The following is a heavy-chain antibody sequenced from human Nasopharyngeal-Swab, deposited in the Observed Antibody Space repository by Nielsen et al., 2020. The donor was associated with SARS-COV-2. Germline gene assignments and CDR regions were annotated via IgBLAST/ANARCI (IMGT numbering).Heavy chain of an antibody. V-gene: IGHV3-30*03. Sequence: GGPLRLSCAASGCTFSSYGMHWVRQAPGKGLEWVAVISYAGSNKYYADSVKGRFTISRHNSKNTLYLQMNSLRAEDTAVYYCARDGLDYDFWSAYFMDVWGQGTTVTVSS. D-gene: IGHD3-3*01. CDR1: GCTFSSYG. CDR2: ISYAGSNK. CDR3: ARDGLDYDFWSAYFMDV. J-gene: IGHJ6*02.